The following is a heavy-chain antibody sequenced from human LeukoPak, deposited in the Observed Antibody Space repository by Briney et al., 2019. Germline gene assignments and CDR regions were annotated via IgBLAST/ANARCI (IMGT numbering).Heavy chain of an antibody. V-gene: IGHV1-46*01. CDR3: ARDQEGFDY. Sequence: GASVKVSCRASGYTFTGYYMSWVRQAPGQGLEWMGMIYPRDGSTSYAQKFQGRVTVTRDTSTSTVHMELSGLRSEDTAVYYCARDQEGFDYWGQGTLVTVSS. J-gene: IGHJ4*02. CDR1: GYTFTGYY. CDR2: IYPRDGST.